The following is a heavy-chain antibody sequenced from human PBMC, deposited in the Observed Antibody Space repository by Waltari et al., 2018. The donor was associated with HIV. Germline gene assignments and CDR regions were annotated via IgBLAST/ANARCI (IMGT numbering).Heavy chain of an antibody. V-gene: IGHV1-18*01. J-gene: IGHJ5*02. CDR2: ISAYNGNT. CDR1: GYTFNSYG. D-gene: IGHD2-2*01. Sequence: QAQLPQSGAEVKKPGASVKVSCKASGYTFNSYGSRWVRQAPGQGLEWLGWISAYNGNTNYAQKLQGRVTMTTDTSTSTAYMELRSLRSDDTAVYYCARVGCSSASCYSGWFDPWGQGTLVTVSS. CDR3: ARVGCSSASCYSGWFDP.